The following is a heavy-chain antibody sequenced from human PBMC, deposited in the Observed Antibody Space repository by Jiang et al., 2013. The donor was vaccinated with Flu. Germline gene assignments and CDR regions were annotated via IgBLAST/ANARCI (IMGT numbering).Heavy chain of an antibody. CDR3: AGNMLEGDIR. D-gene: IGHD2-15*01. J-gene: IGHJ4*02. CDR2: IKQDGSAK. Sequence: QLLESGGGLVQPGGSLRLSCAASGFTLGNYWMSWVRQAPGMGLEWLANIKQDGSAKNYVDSVKGRFTISRDNAKNSMYLQMDSLRAGDTAVYYCAGNMLEGDIRWGQGTLVTVSS. V-gene: IGHV3-7*01. CDR1: GFTLGNYW.